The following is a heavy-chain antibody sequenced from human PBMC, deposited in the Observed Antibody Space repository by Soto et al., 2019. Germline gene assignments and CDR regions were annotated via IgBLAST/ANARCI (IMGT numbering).Heavy chain of an antibody. V-gene: IGHV1-2*02. Sequence: QVQLVQSGAELKKPGASVKVSCKASGYTFTDYYMHWVRQAPGQGLEYLGWTNPKSGGTKYAQKLQGRVTMTRDTSVSTVYMDLSSLRSEDTAVYFCARDDGDWELSFDYWGQGTLVSVSS. CDR2: TNPKSGGT. J-gene: IGHJ4*02. CDR1: GYTFTDYY. D-gene: IGHD1-7*01. CDR3: ARDDGDWELSFDY.